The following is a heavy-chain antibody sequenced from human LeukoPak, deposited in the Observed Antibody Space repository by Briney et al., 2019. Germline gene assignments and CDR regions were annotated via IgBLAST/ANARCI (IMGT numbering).Heavy chain of an antibody. J-gene: IGHJ5*02. CDR3: ARGKEYYDSWSGHYTEGWFDP. CDR1: GYNFDRYG. Sequence: ASVKVSCKGSGYNFDRYGVNWVRQAPGQGLEWVGWISTYNGNTFYAQKFEGRVSMTTDTSTNTVYMDLRSLRSDDTAVYYCARGKEYYDSWSGHYTEGWFDPWGQGSLVTVSS. CDR2: ISTYNGNT. V-gene: IGHV1-18*04. D-gene: IGHD3-3*01.